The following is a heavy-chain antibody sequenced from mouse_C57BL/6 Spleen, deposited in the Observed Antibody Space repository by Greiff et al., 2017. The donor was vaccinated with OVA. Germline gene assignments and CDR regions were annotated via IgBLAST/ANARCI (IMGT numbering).Heavy chain of an antibody. J-gene: IGHJ4*01. CDR2: IYPRSGNT. CDR3: ASMAYDDYPYYAMDY. Sequence: QVQLQQSGAELARPGASVKLSCKASGYTFTSYGISWVKQRTGQGLEWIGEIYPRSGNTYYNEKFKGQATLTAAKSSSTAYMELRSLTSEDSADYFCASMAYDDYPYYAMDYWGQGTSVTVSS. V-gene: IGHV1-81*01. D-gene: IGHD2-3*01. CDR1: GYTFTSYG.